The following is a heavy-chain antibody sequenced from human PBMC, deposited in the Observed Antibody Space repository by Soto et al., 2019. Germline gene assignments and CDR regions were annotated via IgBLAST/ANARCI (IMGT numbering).Heavy chain of an antibody. Sequence: GGSLRLSCAASGFTFDDYAMHWVRQAPGKGLEWVSGISWNSGSIGYADSVKGRFTISRDNAKNSLYLQMNSLRAEDTALYYCAKDNLRSDDAFDIWGQGTMVTVSS. CDR2: ISWNSGSI. CDR3: AKDNLRSDDAFDI. J-gene: IGHJ3*02. V-gene: IGHV3-9*01. CDR1: GFTFDDYA.